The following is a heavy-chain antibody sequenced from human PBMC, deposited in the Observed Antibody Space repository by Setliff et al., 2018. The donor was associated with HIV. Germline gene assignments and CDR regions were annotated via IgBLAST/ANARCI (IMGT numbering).Heavy chain of an antibody. CDR1: GYTFTAYY. CDR3: VREVRAAYKGPLWFGQSDPRPDTFDI. Sequence: ASVKVSCKASGYTFTAYYIHWVRQAPGQGLEWMGWINHYSGGTNYAQNFQGWVTMTRDTPITTAYMELSRLTSDDTALYFCVREVRAAYKGPLWFGQSDPRPDTFDIWGQGTMVTVS. D-gene: IGHD3-10*01. J-gene: IGHJ3*02. V-gene: IGHV1-2*04. CDR2: INHYSGGT.